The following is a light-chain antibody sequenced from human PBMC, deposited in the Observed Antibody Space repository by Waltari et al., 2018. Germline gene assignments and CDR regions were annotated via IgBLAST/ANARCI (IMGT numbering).Light chain of an antibody. CDR2: RNN. CDR3: ATWDDSLRGWV. CDR1: SPNIGNNF. V-gene: IGLV1-47*01. Sequence: QSVVTQPPSASGTPGQRVTISCSGGSPNIGNNFVYWYQQSPGTAPKLLIYRNNQRPSGVPDRFSGSKSGTSASLAISGLPSEDESDYYCATWDDSLRGWVFGGGTKLTVL. J-gene: IGLJ3*02.